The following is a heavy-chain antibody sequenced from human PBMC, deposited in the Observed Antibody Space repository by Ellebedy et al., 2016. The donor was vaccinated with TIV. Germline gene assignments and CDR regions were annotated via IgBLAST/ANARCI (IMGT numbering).Heavy chain of an antibody. V-gene: IGHV1-24*01. CDR3: ATDIAGAVAAYYYHGMDV. Sequence: AASVEVSCKVFGYTLTELSMHWVRQAPGKGLEWMGGFDPEDGETIYAQKFQGRVTMTEDTSTDTAYMELSSLRSEDTAVYYCATDIAGAVAAYYYHGMDVWGQGTTVTVSS. D-gene: IGHD6-19*01. J-gene: IGHJ6*02. CDR1: GYTLTELS. CDR2: FDPEDGET.